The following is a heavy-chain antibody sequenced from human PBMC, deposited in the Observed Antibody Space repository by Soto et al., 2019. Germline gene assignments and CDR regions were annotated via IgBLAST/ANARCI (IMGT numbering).Heavy chain of an antibody. CDR1: GFMFSSFG. D-gene: IGHD4-4*01. V-gene: IGHV3-30*18. CDR3: AKQHSDLVIGAFDV. J-gene: IGHJ3*01. Sequence: GGSLRLPCAASGFMFSSFGIHWVRQAPGKGLEWVAVISYDGRYQYYDDSVKGRFTISRDNFGNTVALQMNSLRPEDTAVYYCAKQHSDLVIGAFDVWGPGAVVTVSS. CDR2: ISYDGRYQ.